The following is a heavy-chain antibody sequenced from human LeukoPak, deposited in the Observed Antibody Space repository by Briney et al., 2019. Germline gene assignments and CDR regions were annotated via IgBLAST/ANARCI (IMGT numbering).Heavy chain of an antibody. CDR3: ARISSDSRYFDY. Sequence: GGSLKLSCAASGFTFSSYNMNWVRQAPGKGLEWVSSISSGSSYIYYADSVKGRITISRDNAKNSLYLQMNSLRAEDTAVYYCARISSDSRYFDYWGQGTLVTVSS. CDR2: ISSGSSYI. CDR1: GFTFSSYN. V-gene: IGHV3-21*01. J-gene: IGHJ4*02. D-gene: IGHD3-10*01.